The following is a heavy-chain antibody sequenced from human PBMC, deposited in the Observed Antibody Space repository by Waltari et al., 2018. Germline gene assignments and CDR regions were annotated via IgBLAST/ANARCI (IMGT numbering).Heavy chain of an antibody. D-gene: IGHD4-17*01. J-gene: IGHJ6*03. CDR3: ARMTTTVTPYYYYYMDV. Sequence: EVQLVESGGGLVKPGGSLRLSCAASGFTFRSYSMNWVRQAPGKGLEWVSSISSSSSYIYYADSVKGRFTISRDNAKNSLYLQMNSLRAEDTAVYYCARMTTTVTPYYYYYMDVWGKGTTVTVSS. CDR1: GFTFRSYS. V-gene: IGHV3-21*01. CDR2: ISSSSSYI.